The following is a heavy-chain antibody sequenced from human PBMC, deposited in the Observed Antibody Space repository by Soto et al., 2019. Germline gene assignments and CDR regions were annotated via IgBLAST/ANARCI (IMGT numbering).Heavy chain of an antibody. CDR2: IWYDGSTK. V-gene: IGHV3-33*01. D-gene: IGHD6-25*01. CDR3: ARGGANRCSGSGGMDG. Sequence: ESGGGVVQPGRSLRLSCAASGFTFSTYGKHWVRQAPGKGLEWVAVIWYDGSTKYYTDSVKGRFTISRDNSKNTLYLQMNNLRAEDTAVYYCARGGANRCSGSGGMDGWGQGTTVNVSS. CDR1: GFTFSTYG. J-gene: IGHJ6*02.